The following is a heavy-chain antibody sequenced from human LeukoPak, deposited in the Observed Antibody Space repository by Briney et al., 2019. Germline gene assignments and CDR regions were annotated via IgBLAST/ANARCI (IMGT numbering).Heavy chain of an antibody. CDR2: INPSGGST. Sequence: ASVKVSCKATGYTFTSYYMHWVRQAPGQGLEWMGIINPSGGSTSYAQKFQGRVTMTRDMSTSTVYMELSSLRSEDTAVYYCARAYLQRWLQSDYFDYWGQGTPVTVSS. CDR1: GYTFTSYY. D-gene: IGHD5-24*01. V-gene: IGHV1-46*01. CDR3: ARAYLQRWLQSDYFDY. J-gene: IGHJ4*02.